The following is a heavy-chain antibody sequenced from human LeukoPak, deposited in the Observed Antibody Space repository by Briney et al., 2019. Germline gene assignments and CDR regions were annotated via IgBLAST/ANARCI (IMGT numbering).Heavy chain of an antibody. Sequence: GRSLRLSCAASGFTFSSHEMNWVRQAPGKGLEWVSYIGRSGGNIDYTDSVEGRFTISRDNAKNSLYLQMNSLRAEDTAVYYCARDGSNFDPFDYWGQGTLVTVSS. V-gene: IGHV3-48*03. J-gene: IGHJ4*02. D-gene: IGHD4-11*01. CDR1: GFTFSSHE. CDR2: IGRSGGNI. CDR3: ARDGSNFDPFDY.